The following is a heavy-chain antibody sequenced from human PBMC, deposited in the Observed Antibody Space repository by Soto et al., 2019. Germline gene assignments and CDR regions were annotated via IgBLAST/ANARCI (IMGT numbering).Heavy chain of an antibody. CDR3: ASGLVTTLRY. Sequence: SETLSLTCTVSGGSVSSGGYYWSWIRQHPGKGLEWIGYIYHSGSTYYNPSLKSRVTISVDRSKNQFSLKLSSVTAADTAVYYCASGLVTTLRYWGQGTLVTVSS. J-gene: IGHJ4*02. V-gene: IGHV4-30-2*01. D-gene: IGHD4-17*01. CDR1: GGSVSSGGYY. CDR2: IYHSGST.